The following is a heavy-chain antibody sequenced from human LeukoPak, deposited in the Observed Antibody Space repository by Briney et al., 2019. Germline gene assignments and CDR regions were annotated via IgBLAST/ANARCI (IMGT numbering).Heavy chain of an antibody. CDR2: IRSKAYGGIT. D-gene: IGHD4-17*01. J-gene: IGHJ4*02. CDR1: GFTFGDYA. CDR3: TRAVRATVGDYDY. V-gene: IGHV3-49*04. Sequence: GGSLRLSCTASGFTFGDYAMSWVRQAPGKGLEWVGFIRSKAYGGITEYAASVKGRFTISRDDSKSIAYLQMNSLKTEDTAVYYCTRAVRATVGDYDYWGQGTLVTVSS.